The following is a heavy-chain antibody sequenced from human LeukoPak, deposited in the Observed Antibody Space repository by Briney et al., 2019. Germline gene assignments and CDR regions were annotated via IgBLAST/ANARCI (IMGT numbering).Heavy chain of an antibody. CDR1: GGSISSSSYY. J-gene: IGHJ4*02. V-gene: IGHV4-39*02. CDR2: IYYSGST. CDR3: ARPQGFQLLDFEY. Sequence: PSETLSLTCTVSGGSISSSSYYWGWIRQPPGKGLEWIGSIYYSGSTYYNPSLKSRVTISVDTSKNHFSLKLSSVTAADTAVYCCARPQGFQLLDFEYWGQGTLVTVSS. D-gene: IGHD2-2*01.